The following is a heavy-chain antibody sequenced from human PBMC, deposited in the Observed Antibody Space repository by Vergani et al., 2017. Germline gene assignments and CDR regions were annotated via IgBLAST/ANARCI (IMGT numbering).Heavy chain of an antibody. D-gene: IGHD3-9*01. J-gene: IGHJ4*02. V-gene: IGHV4-34*01. CDR1: GGSFSGYY. CDR2: INHSGST. CDR3: ARVRYFDWLLYRPRLFDY. Sequence: QVQLQQWGAGLLKPSETLSLTCAVYGGSFSGYYWSWIRQPPGKGLEWIGEINHSGSTNYNPSLKSRVTISVDTSKNQFSLKLSSVTAADTAVYYCARVRYFDWLLYRPRLFDYWGQGTLVTVSS.